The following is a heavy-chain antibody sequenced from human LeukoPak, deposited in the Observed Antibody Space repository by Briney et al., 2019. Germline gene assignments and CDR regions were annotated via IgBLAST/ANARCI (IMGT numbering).Heavy chain of an antibody. CDR1: GFSLTTSGMC. Sequence: ESGPALVKPTQTLTLTCTSSGFSLTTSGMCVSWIRQPPGKALEWLARIDWDEDKYYSASLKTRLTISKDTSINQVVLTMTNMDRVDTATYFCARMGCGKYPNYFDYWGQGTLVTVSS. J-gene: IGHJ4*02. V-gene: IGHV2-70*11. CDR3: ARMGCGKYPNYFDY. CDR2: IDWDEDK. D-gene: IGHD1-26*01.